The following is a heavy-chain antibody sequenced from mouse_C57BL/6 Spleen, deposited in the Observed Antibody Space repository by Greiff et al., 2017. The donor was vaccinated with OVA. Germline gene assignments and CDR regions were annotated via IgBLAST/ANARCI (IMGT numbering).Heavy chain of an antibody. Sequence: QVQLKESGAELVKPGASVKLSCKASGYTFTEYTIHWVKQRSGQGLEWIGWFYPGSGSIKYNEKFKDKATLTADKSSSTVYMELSRLTSEDSAVYFCADGSSFYWYFDVWGTGTTVTVSS. CDR3: ADGSSFYWYFDV. V-gene: IGHV1-62-2*01. CDR1: GYTFTEYT. J-gene: IGHJ1*03. D-gene: IGHD1-1*01. CDR2: FYPGSGSI.